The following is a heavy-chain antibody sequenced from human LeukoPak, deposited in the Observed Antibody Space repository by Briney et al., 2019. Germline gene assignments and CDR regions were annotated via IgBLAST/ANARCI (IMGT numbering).Heavy chain of an antibody. CDR3: TTGGSVIVAGTRAFDI. J-gene: IGHJ3*02. Sequence: ESGGSLRLSCAASGFTFSSYAMNWVRQAPGKGLEWVGRIKSEIDGGTTDYAAPVQGRFIISRDDSQATLYLQMNSLKTEDTAVYYCTTGGSVIVAGTRAFDIWGQGTMVTVSS. CDR2: IKSEIDGGTT. V-gene: IGHV3-15*07. CDR1: GFTFSSYA. D-gene: IGHD5-12*01.